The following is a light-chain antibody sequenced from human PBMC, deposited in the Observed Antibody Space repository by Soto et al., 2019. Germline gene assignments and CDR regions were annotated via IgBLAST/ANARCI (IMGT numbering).Light chain of an antibody. CDR1: QSVSNN. Sequence: EIGLTQSPATLSVSTGETAAVSCRASQSVSNNLASYQQKPGQPPRLLICGASTRATGIPARFSGSGSEAEFALAISTLQSEDFAVYYCQQYSVWPLTFGGGTQVEIK. J-gene: IGKJ4*01. V-gene: IGKV3D-15*01. CDR2: GAS. CDR3: QQYSVWPLT.